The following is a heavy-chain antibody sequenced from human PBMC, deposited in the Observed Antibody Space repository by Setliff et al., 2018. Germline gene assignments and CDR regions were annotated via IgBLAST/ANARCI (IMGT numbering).Heavy chain of an antibody. CDR3: AKSPIEAWWGDQYSYYMGV. CDR1: IDSDISYG. Sequence: ASVKVSCKVPIDSDISYGISWLRQAPGQGPEWMGWISVYNGDTSYAQKFQGRVTITMDTSTNTAHMELRSLRSDDTAIYYCAKSPIEAWWGDQYSYYMGVWGKGTTVTVSS. J-gene: IGHJ6*03. CDR2: ISVYNGDT. D-gene: IGHD2-8*02. V-gene: IGHV1-18*01.